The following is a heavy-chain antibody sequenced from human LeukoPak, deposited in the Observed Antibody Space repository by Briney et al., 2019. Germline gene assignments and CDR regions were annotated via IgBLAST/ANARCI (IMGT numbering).Heavy chain of an antibody. CDR3: ARDLSIVVVPAAIWGGENY. J-gene: IGHJ4*02. CDR2: ISSSSSYI. CDR1: GFTFSSYS. Sequence: PGGSLRLSCAASGFTFSSYSMNWVRQAPGKGLEWVSSISSSSSYIYYADSVKGRFTISRDNAKNSLYLQMNSLRAEDTAVYYCARDLSIVVVPAAIWGGENYWGQGTLVTVSS. D-gene: IGHD2-2*02. V-gene: IGHV3-21*01.